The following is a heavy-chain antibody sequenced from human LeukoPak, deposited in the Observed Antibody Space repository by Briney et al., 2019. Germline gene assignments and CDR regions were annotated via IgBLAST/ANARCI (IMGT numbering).Heavy chain of an antibody. D-gene: IGHD3-10*01. CDR1: GFTFDDYA. Sequence: PGGSLRLSCAASGFTFDDYAMHWVRQAPGKGLEWVSFISRDGGSTYYADSVKGRFTISRDNSKNSLYLQMNSLRAEDTALYYCAKDMAAYYYSSGNIDYWGQGTLVTVSS. CDR2: ISRDGGST. J-gene: IGHJ4*02. CDR3: AKDMAAYYYSSGNIDY. V-gene: IGHV3-43D*03.